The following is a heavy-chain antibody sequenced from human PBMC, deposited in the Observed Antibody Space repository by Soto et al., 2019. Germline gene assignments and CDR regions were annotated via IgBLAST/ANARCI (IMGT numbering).Heavy chain of an antibody. D-gene: IGHD5-12*01. Sequence: ASVKVSCKVSGYTLTELSMHWVRQAPGKGLEWMGGFDPEDGETIYAQKFQGRVTMTEDTSTDTAYMELSSLRSEDTAVYYCATGDEGYSGRRYYYGMDVWGQGTTVTVSS. V-gene: IGHV1-24*01. CDR3: ATGDEGYSGRRYYYGMDV. J-gene: IGHJ6*02. CDR2: FDPEDGET. CDR1: GYTLTELS.